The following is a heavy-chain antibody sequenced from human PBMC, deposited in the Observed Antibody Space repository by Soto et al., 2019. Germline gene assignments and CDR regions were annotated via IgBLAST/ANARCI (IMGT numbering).Heavy chain of an antibody. CDR3: TRPDYKSDSFDI. D-gene: IGHD4-17*01. J-gene: IGHJ3*02. CDR2: IKQDGSEK. Sequence: GGSRRLSCAASGFTFSSYWMSWVRPAPGKGLEWVANIKQDGSEKYYVDSVKGRFTISRDNAKNSLYLQMNSLRAEDTAVYYCTRPDYKSDSFDIWGQETMVTVS. CDR1: GFTFSSYW. V-gene: IGHV3-7*01.